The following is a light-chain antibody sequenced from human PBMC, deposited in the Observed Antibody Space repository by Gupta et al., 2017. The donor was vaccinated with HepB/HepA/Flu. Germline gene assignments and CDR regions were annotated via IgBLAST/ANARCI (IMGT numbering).Light chain of an antibody. CDR1: QSISSY. V-gene: IGKV1-39*01. CDR3: QQSYSTPRT. J-gene: IGKJ1*01. Sequence: DIQMTXSPSSLSASVGDRVTITCRASQSISSYLNWYQQKPGKAPKLLIYAASSLQSGVPSRFSGSGSGTDFTLTISSLQPEDFATYYCQQSYSTPRTFGQGTKVEIK. CDR2: AAS.